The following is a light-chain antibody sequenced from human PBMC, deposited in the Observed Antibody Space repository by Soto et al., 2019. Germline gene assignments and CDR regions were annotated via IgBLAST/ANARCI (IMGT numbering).Light chain of an antibody. CDR2: DAS. CDR1: QSVGSY. Sequence: EIVLTQSPATLSLSPGERATLSCRASQSVGSYLAWYQQKPGQAPRLLIYDASNRATGIPARFSGGGSGTDFTLPISSREPEDFAVYYCQQRRNWPPHTFGGGTKVEIK. J-gene: IGKJ4*01. V-gene: IGKV3-11*01. CDR3: QQRRNWPPHT.